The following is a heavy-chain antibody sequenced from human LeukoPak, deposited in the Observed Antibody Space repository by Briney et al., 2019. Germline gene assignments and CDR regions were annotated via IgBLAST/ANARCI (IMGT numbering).Heavy chain of an antibody. V-gene: IGHV3-30*18. Sequence: GGSLRLPCAASGFTFSTYGMHWVRQAPGKGLEWVAVISFDGSNTYYADSVRGRFTISRDNSKNTLYLQVNSLRTEDTAVYYCAKAPRRGDGSTIIQSYLDFWGQGTLVTVSS. J-gene: IGHJ4*02. CDR3: AKAPRRGDGSTIIQSYLDF. CDR2: ISFDGSNT. CDR1: GFTFSTYG. D-gene: IGHD2-21*02.